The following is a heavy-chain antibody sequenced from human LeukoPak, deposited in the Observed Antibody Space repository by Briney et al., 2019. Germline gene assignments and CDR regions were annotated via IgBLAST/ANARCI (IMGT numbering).Heavy chain of an antibody. J-gene: IGHJ5*02. CDR1: GGSFSGYY. V-gene: IGHV4-34*01. CDR2: INHSGST. Sequence: ETLSLTCAVYGGSFSGYYWSWIRQPPGKGLEWIGEINHSGSTNYNPSLKSRVTISVDTSKNQFSLKLSSVTAADTAVYYCARNRYYYGSGNYGVPNWFDPWGQGTLVTVSS. CDR3: ARNRYYYGSGNYGVPNWFDP. D-gene: IGHD3-10*01.